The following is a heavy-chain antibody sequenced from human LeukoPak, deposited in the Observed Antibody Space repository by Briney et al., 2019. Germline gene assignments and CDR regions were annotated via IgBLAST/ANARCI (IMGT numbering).Heavy chain of an antibody. V-gene: IGHV3-15*01. CDR2: IKSKTDGGTT. CDR1: GFSFSNAW. CDR3: TTDPYLHIAVAGTGDY. Sequence: GGSLRLSCAASGFSFSNAWMSWVRQAPGKGLEWLGRIKSKTDGGTTDYAAPVKGRFTISRDDSKNTLYLQMNSLKTEDTAVYYCTTDPYLHIAVAGTGDYWGQGTLVTVSS. J-gene: IGHJ4*02. D-gene: IGHD6-19*01.